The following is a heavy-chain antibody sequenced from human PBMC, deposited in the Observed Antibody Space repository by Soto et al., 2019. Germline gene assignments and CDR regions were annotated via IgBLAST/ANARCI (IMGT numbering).Heavy chain of an antibody. V-gene: IGHV3-33*01. CDR2: IWYDGSKK. D-gene: IGHD3-3*01. CDR1: GFTFTSYG. Sequence: ESVGGVVQPGRSLRLSCEASGFTFTSYGMHWVRQAPGKGLEWVAVIWYDGSKKYYADSVKGRFSISRDNSKTTVFLQMNSQRAEDTAVYYCARDRRFLEWLDQWGQGTLVTVSS. J-gene: IGHJ4*02. CDR3: ARDRRFLEWLDQ.